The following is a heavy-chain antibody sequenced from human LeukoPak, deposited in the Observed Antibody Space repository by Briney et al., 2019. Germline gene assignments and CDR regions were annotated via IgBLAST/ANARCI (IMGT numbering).Heavy chain of an antibody. V-gene: IGHV1-2*02. CDR3: ARVPVVGATSGAFDI. D-gene: IGHD1-26*01. J-gene: IGHJ3*02. Sequence: ASVKVSCKASGYTFTGYYMHWVRQAPGQGLEWMGWINPNSGGTNYAQTFQGRVTMTRDTSISTAYMELSRLRSDDTAVYYCARVPVVGATSGAFDIWGQGTMVTVSS. CDR2: INPNSGGT. CDR1: GYTFTGYY.